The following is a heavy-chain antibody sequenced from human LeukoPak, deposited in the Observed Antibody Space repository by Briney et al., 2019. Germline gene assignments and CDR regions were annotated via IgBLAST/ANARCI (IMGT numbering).Heavy chain of an antibody. CDR2: ISGSGDNT. D-gene: IGHD6-19*01. V-gene: IGHV3-23*01. J-gene: IGHJ4*02. CDR1: GFTFNNYG. CDR3: AKSRSAVAVAGSNY. Sequence: PGGSLRLSCASSGFTFNNYGMSWVRLAPGKGLEWVSGISGSGDNTYYADPVKGRFTISRDSSRDTLYLQMNSLRAEDTAVYYCAKSRSAVAVAGSNYWGQGTLVTVSS.